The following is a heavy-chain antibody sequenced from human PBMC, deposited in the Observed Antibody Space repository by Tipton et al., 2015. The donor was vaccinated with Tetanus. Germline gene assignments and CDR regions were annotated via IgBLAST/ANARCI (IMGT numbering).Heavy chain of an antibody. D-gene: IGHD6-25*01. CDR1: GYTFTGNY. CDR3: VRDRAAAGGSDY. CDR2: IIPASGAT. Sequence: QSGPEVKRPGASVRVSCKASGYTFTGNYIHWVRQAPGQGLEWMGGIIPASGATNYAHKFQGRVTMTADASTTTVHMELSNLRSDDTAVYYCVRDRAAAGGSDYWGRGTLVTV. J-gene: IGHJ4*02. V-gene: IGHV1-2*07.